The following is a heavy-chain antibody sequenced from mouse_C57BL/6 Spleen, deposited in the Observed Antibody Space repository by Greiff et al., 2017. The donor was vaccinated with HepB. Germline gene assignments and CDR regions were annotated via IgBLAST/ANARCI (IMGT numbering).Heavy chain of an antibody. CDR2: INPSTGGT. V-gene: IGHV1-42*01. J-gene: IGHJ3*01. Sequence: EVQLQQSGPELVKPGASVKISCKASGYSFTGYYMNWVKQSPEKSLEWIGEINPSTGGTTYNQKFKAKATLTVDKSSSTAYMQLKSLTSKDSAVYYCARRLYSNYERVFAYWGQGTLVTVSA. D-gene: IGHD2-5*01. CDR1: GYSFTGYY. CDR3: ARRLYSNYERVFAY.